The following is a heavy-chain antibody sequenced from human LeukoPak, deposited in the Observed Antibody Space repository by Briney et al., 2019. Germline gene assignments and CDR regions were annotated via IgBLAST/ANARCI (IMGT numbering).Heavy chain of an antibody. CDR2: INPSGGST. Sequence: ASVKVSCKASGYTFTSYYMHWVRQAPGQGLEWMGIINPSGGSTSYAQKFQGRVTMTRDTSTSTVHMELSSLRSEDTAVYYCARAVTMVRGRYYYYYMDVWGKGTTVTVSS. D-gene: IGHD3-10*01. CDR3: ARAVTMVRGRYYYYYMDV. J-gene: IGHJ6*03. V-gene: IGHV1-46*01. CDR1: GYTFTSYY.